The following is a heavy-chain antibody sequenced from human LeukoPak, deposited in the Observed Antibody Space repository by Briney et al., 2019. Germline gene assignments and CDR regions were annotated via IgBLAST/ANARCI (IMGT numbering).Heavy chain of an antibody. Sequence: GGSLKLSCEASGFIFSTYGMHRVRQAPGNWLESLAVISCDESNKYYADSVKGRFTISRDNSKNTLYLQMSSLRAEDTAVYYCAKQGGLGYCSGTSCCADYWGQGTLVTVSS. CDR3: AKQGGLGYCSGTSCCADY. D-gene: IGHD2-2*01. J-gene: IGHJ4*02. CDR2: ISCDESNK. V-gene: IGHV3-30*18. CDR1: GFIFSTYG.